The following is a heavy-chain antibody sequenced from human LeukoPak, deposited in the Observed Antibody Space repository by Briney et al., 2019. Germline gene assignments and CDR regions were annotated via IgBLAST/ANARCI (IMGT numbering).Heavy chain of an antibody. V-gene: IGHV3-23*01. CDR2: IGGSGVVT. J-gene: IGHJ4*02. Sequence: GGSLRLSCAGFGFTFSSYAMSWVRQAPGKGLEWVSSIGGSGVVTTNADSVKGRFTISRDNSKNTLYLQTNSLRAEDTAVYYCARAYYYPSGSYYLHFDYWGQGTLVTVSS. CDR3: ARAYYYPSGSYYLHFDY. D-gene: IGHD3-10*01. CDR1: GFTFSSYA.